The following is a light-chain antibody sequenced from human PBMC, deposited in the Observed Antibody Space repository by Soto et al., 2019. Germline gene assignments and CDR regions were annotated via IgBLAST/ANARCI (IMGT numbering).Light chain of an antibody. J-gene: IGLJ2*01. V-gene: IGLV2-14*01. CDR2: EVT. CDR3: TSYSSGSSLVI. CDR1: SSDVGDYNY. Sequence: QSALTQPASVSGSPGQSITISCTGTSSDVGDYNYVSWYRQHPGNAPKLIIYEVTNRPSGISSRFSGSNSGNTASLTISGLPADDEIYYYCTSYSSGSSLVIFGGGTQLTVL.